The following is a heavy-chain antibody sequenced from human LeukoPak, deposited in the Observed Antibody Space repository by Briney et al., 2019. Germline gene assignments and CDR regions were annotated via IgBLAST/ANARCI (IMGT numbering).Heavy chain of an antibody. V-gene: IGHV4-34*01. CDR1: GGSFSGYY. D-gene: IGHD6-13*01. Sequence: SETLSLTCAVYGGSFSGYYWSWIRQPPGKGLEWIGEINHSGSTNYNPSLKSRVTISVDTSKNQFSLKLSSVTAADTAVYYCARGVRNAAAGTNWFDPWGQGTLVTVSS. CDR2: INHSGST. CDR3: ARGVRNAAAGTNWFDP. J-gene: IGHJ5*02.